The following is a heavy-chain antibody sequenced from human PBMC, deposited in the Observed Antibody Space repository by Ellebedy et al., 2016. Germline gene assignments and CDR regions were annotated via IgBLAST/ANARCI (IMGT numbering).Heavy chain of an antibody. Sequence: GGSLRLSXAASGFTFSSYGMHWVRQAPGRGLEWVALISHDGSNKYYADSVKGRFTISRDNSKNTLYLQMNSLRPEDTAVYYCAKNILTGYYPNWFDPWGQGTLVTVSS. V-gene: IGHV3-30*18. J-gene: IGHJ5*02. D-gene: IGHD3-9*01. CDR3: AKNILTGYYPNWFDP. CDR1: GFTFSSYG. CDR2: ISHDGSNK.